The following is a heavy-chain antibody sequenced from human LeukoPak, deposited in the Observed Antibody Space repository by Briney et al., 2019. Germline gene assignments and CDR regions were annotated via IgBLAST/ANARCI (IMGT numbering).Heavy chain of an antibody. CDR1: GGSISSYY. CDR2: IYYSGST. CDR3: ARHLKGDIVVIPAAWGWFDP. Sequence: SETLSLTCTVSGGSISSYYWSWIRQPPGKGLEWIGYIYYSGSTNYNPSLKSRVTISVDTSKNQFSLKLSSVTAADTAVYYCARHLKGDIVVIPAAWGWFDPWGQGTLVTVSS. V-gene: IGHV4-59*08. J-gene: IGHJ5*02. D-gene: IGHD2-2*01.